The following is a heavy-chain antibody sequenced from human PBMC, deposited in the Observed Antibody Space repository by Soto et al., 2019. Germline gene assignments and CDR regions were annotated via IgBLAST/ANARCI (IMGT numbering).Heavy chain of an antibody. CDR1: GHTFSNYA. Sequence: VQLLESGGGLEQPGGSLRLSCAASGHTFSNYAMSWVRQAPGKGLEWLSVISGSGDSTYSADSVKGRVTISRDNSKNTLYLQMNNLRAEDTAVYYCAKDLYFDSWGQGTLVTVSS. CDR3: AKDLYFDS. J-gene: IGHJ4*02. V-gene: IGHV3-23*01. CDR2: ISGSGDST.